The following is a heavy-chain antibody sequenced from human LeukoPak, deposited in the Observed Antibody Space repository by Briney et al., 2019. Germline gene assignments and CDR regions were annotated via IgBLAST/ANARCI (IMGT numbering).Heavy chain of an antibody. Sequence: SETLSLTCAVSGGSISSGGYSWSWIRQPPGKGLEWIGYIYHSGSTYYNPSLKSRVTISVDRSKNQFSLKLSSVTAADTAVYYCARSSAGYYSAYFFDYWGQGTLVTVSS. CDR2: IYHSGST. V-gene: IGHV4-30-2*01. CDR3: ARSSAGYYSAYFFDY. J-gene: IGHJ4*02. D-gene: IGHD3-22*01. CDR1: GGSISSGGYS.